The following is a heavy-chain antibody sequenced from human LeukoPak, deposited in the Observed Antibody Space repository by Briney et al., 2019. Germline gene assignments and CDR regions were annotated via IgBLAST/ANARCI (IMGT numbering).Heavy chain of an antibody. CDR3: ASSSSGYYMDV. D-gene: IGHD6-6*01. J-gene: IGHJ6*03. Sequence: PSETLSLACTVSGGSIYSTTFYWGWIRQPPGKGLEWIGYIYTSGSTNYNPSLKSRVTISVDTSKNQFSLKLSSVTAADTAVYYCASSSSGYYMDVWGKGTTVTVTS. CDR2: IYTSGST. V-gene: IGHV4-61*05. CDR1: GGSIYSTTFY.